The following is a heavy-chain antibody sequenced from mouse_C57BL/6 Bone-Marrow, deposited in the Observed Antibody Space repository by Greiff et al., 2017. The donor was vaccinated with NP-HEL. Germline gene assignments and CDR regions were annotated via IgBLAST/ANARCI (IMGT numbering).Heavy chain of an antibody. D-gene: IGHD2-3*01. J-gene: IGHJ2*01. CDR1: GFTFSSYG. CDR3: ARNDGYYLYFDY. Sequence: EVKLMESGGDLVKPEGSLKLSCAASGFTFSSYGMSWVRQTPDKRLEWVATISSGGSYTSYPDSVKGRFTISRDNAKNTLYLQRSSLKSEDTAMYYCARNDGYYLYFDYWGQGTTLTVSS. CDR2: ISSGGSYT. V-gene: IGHV5-6*01.